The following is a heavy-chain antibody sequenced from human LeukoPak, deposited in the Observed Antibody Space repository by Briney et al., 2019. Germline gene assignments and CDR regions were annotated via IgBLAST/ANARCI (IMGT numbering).Heavy chain of an antibody. Sequence: GGSLRLSCAASGFTFSTFAMSWVRQAPGKGLEWVSTISGSGTSTYFADTVKGRFTISRDNSKNTLYLQMNSLRAEDTAVYYCAKDPEQLIGYCSGGTCSLRYWGQGTLVTVSS. CDR1: GFTFSTFA. CDR2: ISGSGTST. D-gene: IGHD2-15*01. J-gene: IGHJ4*02. CDR3: AKDPEQLIGYCSGGTCSLRY. V-gene: IGHV3-23*01.